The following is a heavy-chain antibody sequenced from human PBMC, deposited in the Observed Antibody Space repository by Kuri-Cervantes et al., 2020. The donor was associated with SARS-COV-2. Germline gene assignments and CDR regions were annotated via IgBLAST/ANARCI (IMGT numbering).Heavy chain of an antibody. CDR2: IIPIFGTA. J-gene: IGHJ6*02. CDR3: GGGGGGCSSTSCRHLNYYYGMDA. D-gene: IGHD2-2*01. Sequence: SVKVSCKASGGTFSSYAISWVRQAPGQGLEWMGGIIPIFGTANYAQKFQGRVTITADKSTSTAYRELSSLRSEDTAVYYCGGGGGGCSSTSCRHLNYYYGMDAWGQGTTVTVSS. CDR1: GGTFSSYA. V-gene: IGHV1-69*06.